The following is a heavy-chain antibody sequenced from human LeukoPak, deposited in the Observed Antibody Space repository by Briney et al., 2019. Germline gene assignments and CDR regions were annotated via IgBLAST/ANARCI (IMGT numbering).Heavy chain of an antibody. CDR1: GFTFSSYA. CDR3: ARDFRMLGGGYFDY. CDR2: ISYDGSNK. J-gene: IGHJ4*02. Sequence: PGRSLRLSCAASGFTFSSYAMHWVRQAPGKGLEWVAVISYDGSNKYYADSVKGRFTISRDNSKNTLCLQMNSLRAEDTAVYYCARDFRMLGGGYFDYWGQGTLVTVSP. V-gene: IGHV3-30-3*01. D-gene: IGHD3-16*01.